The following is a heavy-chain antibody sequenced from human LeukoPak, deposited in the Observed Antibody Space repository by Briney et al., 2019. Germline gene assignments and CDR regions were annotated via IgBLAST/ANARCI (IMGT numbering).Heavy chain of an antibody. CDR1: GFTFNIYA. D-gene: IGHD4-17*01. V-gene: IGHV3-23*01. Sequence: GGSLRLSCAASGFTFNIYAMSWVRQAPGKGLEWVSAISGSGGSTYYADSVKGRFTISRDNSKNTLYLQMNSLRAEDTAVYYCAKDSSYGDYAVFDYWGQGTLVTVSS. CDR3: AKDSSYGDYAVFDY. J-gene: IGHJ4*02. CDR2: ISGSGGST.